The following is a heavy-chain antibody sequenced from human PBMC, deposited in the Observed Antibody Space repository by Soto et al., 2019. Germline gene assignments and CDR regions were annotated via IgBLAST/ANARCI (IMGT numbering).Heavy chain of an antibody. CDR3: ASGGGSYDFDY. CDR2: ISAYNGNR. CDR1: GYTFTSYG. V-gene: IGHV1-18*01. Sequence: QVQLVQSGAEVKKPGASVKVSCKASGYTFTSYGIFWVRQAPGQGLEWMGWISAYNGNRNYAQKLQGRVTMTTDTSTSKAFLDLRSLRSDDTAVYYCASGGGSYDFDYWGQGTLVTVSS. J-gene: IGHJ4*02. D-gene: IGHD3-16*01.